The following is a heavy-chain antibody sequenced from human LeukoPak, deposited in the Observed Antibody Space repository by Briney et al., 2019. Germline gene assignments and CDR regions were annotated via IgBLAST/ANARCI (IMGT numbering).Heavy chain of an antibody. CDR3: AIAGPNYYDSSGYPAANWFDP. V-gene: IGHV4-39*07. D-gene: IGHD3-22*01. CDR2: IYYSGST. J-gene: IGHJ5*02. CDR1: GGSITSSSYY. Sequence: SETLSLTCTVSGGSITSSSYYWGWIRQPPGKGLEWIGSIYYSGSTYYNPSLKSRVTISVDTSKNRFSLKLSSVTAADTAVYYCAIAGPNYYDSSGYPAANWFDPWGQGTLVTVSS.